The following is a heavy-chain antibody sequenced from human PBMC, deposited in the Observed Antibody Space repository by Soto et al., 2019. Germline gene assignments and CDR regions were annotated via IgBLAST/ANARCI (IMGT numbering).Heavy chain of an antibody. CDR1: GGSISSSSYY. Sequence: SETLSLTCTVSGGSISSSSYYWGWIRQPPGKGLEWIGSIYYSGSTYYNPSLKSRVTISVDTSKNQFSLKLSSVTAADTAVYYCARGFYYYDSSGLFGYWGQGTQVTVSS. D-gene: IGHD3-22*01. J-gene: IGHJ4*02. V-gene: IGHV4-39*01. CDR2: IYYSGST. CDR3: ARGFYYYDSSGLFGY.